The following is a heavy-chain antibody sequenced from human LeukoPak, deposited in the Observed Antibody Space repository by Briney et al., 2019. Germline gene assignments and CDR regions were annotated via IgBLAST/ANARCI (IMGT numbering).Heavy chain of an antibody. CDR3: AANYYDSSGYRY. D-gene: IGHD3-22*01. CDR2: IYTSGST. V-gene: IGHV4-61*02. J-gene: IGHJ4*02. Sequence: SETLSLTCTVSGGSISSSSYYWSWIRQPAGKGLEWIGRIYTSGSTNYNPSLKSRVTMSVDTSKNQFSLKLSSVTAADTAVYYCAANYYDSSGYRYWGQGTLVTVSS. CDR1: GGSISSSSYY.